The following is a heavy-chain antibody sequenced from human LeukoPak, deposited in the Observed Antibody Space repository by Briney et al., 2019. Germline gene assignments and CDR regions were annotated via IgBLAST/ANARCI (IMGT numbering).Heavy chain of an antibody. CDR3: AQKEGDF. J-gene: IGHJ4*02. CDR1: GVSISAYN. V-gene: IGHV4-4*07. CDR2: IYANGTT. Sequence: SETLSLTCTVSGVSISAYNLNWIRQPAGKRLEWLARIYANGTTSYNPSLEGRLTTSLDTSKNHLSLRLSSVPAADTALFYCAQKEGDFWGQGTLVTVSS.